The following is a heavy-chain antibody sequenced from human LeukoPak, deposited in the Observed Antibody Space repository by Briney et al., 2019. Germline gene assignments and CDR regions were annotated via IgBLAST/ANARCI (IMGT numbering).Heavy chain of an antibody. CDR3: ARVPHYYFGYGYFDT. D-gene: IGHD3/OR15-3a*01. V-gene: IGHV4-34*01. CDR1: GGSFSGYY. CDR2: IDQSGTT. Sequence: SETLSLTCVVNGGSFSGYYWSWLRQPPGKGLEWLGEIDQSGTTNYNPSLKSRVAISIDTSKKQFSLTLTSMTAADTAVYYCARVPHYYFGYGYFDTWGQGTRVTVSS. J-gene: IGHJ4*02.